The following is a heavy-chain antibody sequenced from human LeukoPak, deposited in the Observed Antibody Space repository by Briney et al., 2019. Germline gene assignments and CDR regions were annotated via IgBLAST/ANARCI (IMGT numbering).Heavy chain of an antibody. CDR1: GGSYSGYY. Sequence: PSETLSLTCAVYGGSYSGYYWSWIRQPPGKGLEWIGEINHSGNTNYNPSLKSRVTISVDTSKNQFSLKLSSVTAADTAVYYCASHGPLRQLVRGRYYYMDVWGKGTTVTVSS. CDR2: INHSGNT. D-gene: IGHD6-6*01. J-gene: IGHJ6*03. CDR3: ASHGPLRQLVRGRYYYMDV. V-gene: IGHV4-34*01.